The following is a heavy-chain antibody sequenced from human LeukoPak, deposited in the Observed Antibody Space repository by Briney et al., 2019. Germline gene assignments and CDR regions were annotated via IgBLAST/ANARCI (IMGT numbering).Heavy chain of an antibody. J-gene: IGHJ3*02. CDR3: VALPPLHYFCAGTCYGYHFDI. CDR1: VYTLSTFS. V-gene: IGHV3-21*01. CDR2: ISSSSSYK. D-gene: IGHD3-10*01. Sequence: GGSLRLSCTVSVYTLSTFSMNWVRQAPGKGLEWVSSISSSSSYKYYADSVKGRFTIPRDNAKSSLYLQMNSLRAEDTAVYYCVALPPLHYFCAGTCYGYHFDIWGQGTMVTVSS.